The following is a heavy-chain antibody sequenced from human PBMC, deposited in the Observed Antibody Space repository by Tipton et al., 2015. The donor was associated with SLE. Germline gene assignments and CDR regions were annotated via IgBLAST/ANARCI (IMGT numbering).Heavy chain of an antibody. Sequence: TLSLTCTVSGGSISGHYWSWIRQTPGKGLEWIGEINHSGSTNYNPSLKSRVTISVDTSKNQFSLKLSSVTAADTAVYYCAREPVYYYYYMDVWGKGTTVTVSS. CDR1: GGSISGHY. CDR2: INHSGST. J-gene: IGHJ6*03. CDR3: AREPVYYYYYMDV. V-gene: IGHV4-34*01.